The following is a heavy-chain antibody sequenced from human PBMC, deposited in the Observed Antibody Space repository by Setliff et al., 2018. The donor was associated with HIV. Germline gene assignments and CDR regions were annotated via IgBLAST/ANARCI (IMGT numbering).Heavy chain of an antibody. J-gene: IGHJ5*02. Sequence: PSETLSLTCTLAGGFVSRSNYVWGWVRQSPKKGLEWIGSIYYSGTTYYNPTLKSRVTISVDTSKNQFSLKLSSVTAADTAVYYCARGPGWPNWFDPWGQGTLVTVSS. CDR3: ARGPGWPNWFDP. D-gene: IGHD6-19*01. CDR1: GGFVSRSNYV. CDR2: IYYSGTT. V-gene: IGHV4-39*07.